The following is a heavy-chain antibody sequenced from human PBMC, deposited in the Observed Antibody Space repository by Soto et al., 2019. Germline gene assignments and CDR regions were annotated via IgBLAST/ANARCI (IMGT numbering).Heavy chain of an antibody. CDR2: IYSGGST. CDR3: ARDDFWSGYLYAFDI. J-gene: IGHJ3*02. Sequence: GGSLRLSCAASGFTFSSYAMSWVRQAPGKGLEWVSVIYSGGSTYYADSVKGRFTISRDNSKNTLYLQMNSLRAEDTAVYYCARDDFWSGYLYAFDIWGQGTMVTVSS. D-gene: IGHD3-3*01. V-gene: IGHV3-66*01. CDR1: GFTFSSYA.